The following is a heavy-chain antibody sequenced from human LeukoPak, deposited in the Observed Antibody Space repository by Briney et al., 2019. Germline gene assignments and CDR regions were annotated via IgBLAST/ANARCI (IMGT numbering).Heavy chain of an antibody. CDR2: FDPEDGET. V-gene: IGHV1-24*01. Sequence: ASVKVSCKASGYTFTSYDINWVRQATGQGLEWMGGFDPEDGETIYAQKFQGRVTMTEDTSTDTAYMELSSLRSGDTAVYYCATTNYGSGSTLDYWGQGTLVTVSS. CDR1: GYTFTSYD. J-gene: IGHJ4*02. D-gene: IGHD3-10*01. CDR3: ATTNYGSGSTLDY.